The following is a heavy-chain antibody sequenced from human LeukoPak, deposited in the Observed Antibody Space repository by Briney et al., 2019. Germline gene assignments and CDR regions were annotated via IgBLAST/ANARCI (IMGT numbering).Heavy chain of an antibody. D-gene: IGHD5-18*01. V-gene: IGHV3-74*01. J-gene: IGHJ4*02. Sequence: GGSLRLSCAASGFTFSSYWMHWVRQAPGKGLVWVSRINTDGSSTSYADSVKGRFTISRDNAKNTLYLQMNSLRAEDTAVYYCARDGYTAMGFFDYWGQGTLVTVSS. CDR1: GFTFSSYW. CDR3: ARDGYTAMGFFDY. CDR2: INTDGSST.